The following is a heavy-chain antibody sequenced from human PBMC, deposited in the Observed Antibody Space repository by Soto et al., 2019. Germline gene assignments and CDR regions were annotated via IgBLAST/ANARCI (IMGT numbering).Heavy chain of an antibody. J-gene: IGHJ6*02. D-gene: IGHD1-26*01. V-gene: IGHV4-61*01. CDR3: ARGSGRQIDYYYYGLDV. CDR2: IYYSGYT. CDR1: GGSVRSGTYY. Sequence: QVQLQESGPGLVKPSETLSLTCTVSGGSVRSGTYYWSWIRQPPGKGLECIGYIYYSGYTSYNPSLKSRVTISVDTSKNQCSLKLSSVTAADTAVYYCARGSGRQIDYYYYGLDVWGQGTTVTVSS.